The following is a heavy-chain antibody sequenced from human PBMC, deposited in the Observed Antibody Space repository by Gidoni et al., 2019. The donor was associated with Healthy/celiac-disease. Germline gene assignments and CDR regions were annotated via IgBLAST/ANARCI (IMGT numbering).Heavy chain of an antibody. J-gene: IGHJ4*02. CDR3: ARPQGVGASVDY. CDR1: GFTVSRNY. CDR2: IYSGCST. D-gene: IGHD1-26*01. V-gene: IGHV3-66*04. Sequence: EVQLVESGGGLVQPGGSLRLACAASGFTVSRNYMSWVRQAPGKGLECGSVIYSGCSTYYADSVKGRVTISRDKSKNTLYLQMNSLRAEDTAVYYCARPQGVGASVDYWGQGTLVTVSS.